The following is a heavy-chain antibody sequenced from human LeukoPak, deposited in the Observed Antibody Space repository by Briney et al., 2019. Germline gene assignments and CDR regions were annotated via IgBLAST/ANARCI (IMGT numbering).Heavy chain of an antibody. D-gene: IGHD5-12*01. V-gene: IGHV4-39*02. CDR2: MYYGGTT. Sequence: SETLSLTCSVSGGSIGTDSYYGGWVRQPPGKGLEWIGSMYYGGTTYFNPSLKSRVTLSVGTSKNDFSLRLSSVTAADSAVYFCATGKYSGYYDYWGQGTPVTVSS. J-gene: IGHJ4*02. CDR3: ATGKYSGYYDY. CDR1: GGSIGTDSYY.